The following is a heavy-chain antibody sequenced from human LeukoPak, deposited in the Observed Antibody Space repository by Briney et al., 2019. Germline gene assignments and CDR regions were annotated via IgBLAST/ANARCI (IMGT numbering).Heavy chain of an antibody. Sequence: SETLSLTCTVSGGSISSYYWSWIRQPPGKGLEWIGEINHSGSTNCNPSLKSRVTISVDTSKNQFSLKLSSVTAADTAVYYCARGWGYYGSGRFDYWGQGTLVTVSS. D-gene: IGHD3-10*01. V-gene: IGHV4-34*01. CDR1: GGSISSYY. J-gene: IGHJ4*02. CDR2: INHSGST. CDR3: ARGWGYYGSGRFDY.